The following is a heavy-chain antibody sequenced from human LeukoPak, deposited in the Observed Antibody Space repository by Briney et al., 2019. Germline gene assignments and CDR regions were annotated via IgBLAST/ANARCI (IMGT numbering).Heavy chain of an antibody. V-gene: IGHV4-4*07. CDR2: IYNSENT. CDR3: ASDSPFSDALDI. J-gene: IGHJ3*02. Sequence: SETLSLTCTVSGDSLIGGYYWGWIRPPAGEGLEGIGRIYNSENTNYNPSLKSRATIPVDTSKNQLSLNLRSGTAADTAVYYCASDSPFSDALDIWGQGTMVTVSS. CDR1: GDSLIGGYY.